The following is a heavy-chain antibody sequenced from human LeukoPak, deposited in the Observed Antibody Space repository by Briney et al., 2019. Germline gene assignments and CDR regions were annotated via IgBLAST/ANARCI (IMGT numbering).Heavy chain of an antibody. Sequence: SETLSLTCTVSGGSISSYYWSWTRQPAGKGLEWIGRIYTSGSTNYNPSLKSRVTMSADTSKNQFSLQLSSVTAADTALYYCARARGESSIYYFDYWGQGTLVTVSS. V-gene: IGHV4-4*07. CDR1: GGSISSYY. CDR2: IYTSGST. J-gene: IGHJ4*02. CDR3: ARARGESSIYYFDY. D-gene: IGHD3-16*02.